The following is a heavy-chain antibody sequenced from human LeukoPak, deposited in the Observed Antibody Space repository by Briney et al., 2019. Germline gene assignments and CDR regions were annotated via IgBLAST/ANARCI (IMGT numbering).Heavy chain of an antibody. CDR2: IIPILGIA. CDR1: GYTFTSYG. J-gene: IGHJ6*03. Sequence: SVKVSCKASGYTFTSYGISWVRQAPGQGLEWMGRIIPILGIANYAQKFQGRVTITADKSTSTAYMELSSLRSEDTAVYYCARGLTVTTFGYYYYYYMDVWGKGTTVTVSS. CDR3: ARGLTVTTFGYYYYYYMDV. D-gene: IGHD4-17*01. V-gene: IGHV1-69*04.